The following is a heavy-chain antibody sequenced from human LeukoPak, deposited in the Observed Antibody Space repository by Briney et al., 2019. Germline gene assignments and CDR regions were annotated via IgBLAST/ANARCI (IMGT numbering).Heavy chain of an antibody. J-gene: IGHJ4*02. CDR2: INHSGST. D-gene: IGHD3-16*01. V-gene: IGHV4-34*01. Sequence: SETLSLTCAVYGGSFSGYYWSWIRQPPGKGLEWIGEINHSGSTNYNLSLKSRVTISVDTSKNQFSLKLSSVTAADTAVYYCAREGAHYFDYWGQGTLVTVSS. CDR1: GGSFSGYY. CDR3: AREGAHYFDY.